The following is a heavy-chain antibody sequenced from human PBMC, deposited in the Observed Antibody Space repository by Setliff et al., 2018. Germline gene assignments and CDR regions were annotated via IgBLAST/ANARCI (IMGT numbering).Heavy chain of an antibody. Sequence: SETLSLTCTVSGASVGSGGYYWIWIRQPAGKGLEWIGHISPSGSTNYNPSLRSRVTMSVDTSKSHFSLTLRSLTAADTAVYYCARMAVRVASRPSSPLDYYYYMDLWGKGATVTVSS. CDR3: ARMAVRVASRPSSPLDYYYYMDL. J-gene: IGHJ6*03. D-gene: IGHD6-6*01. CDR2: ISPSGST. CDR1: GASVGSGGYY. V-gene: IGHV4-61*09.